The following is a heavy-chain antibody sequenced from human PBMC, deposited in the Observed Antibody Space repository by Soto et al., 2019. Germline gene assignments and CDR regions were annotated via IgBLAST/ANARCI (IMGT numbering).Heavy chain of an antibody. V-gene: IGHV4-59*01. CDR2: IYYSGST. D-gene: IGHD2-2*01. CDR1: GGSISSYY. CDR3: ARLAIGYASDTAFDI. Sequence: QVQLQESGPGLVKPSETLSLTCTVSGGSISSYYWSWIRQPPGKGLEWIGYIYYSGSTNYNPSLKSRVTISVDTSKNQFTLKLSSVTAADTAVYYCARLAIGYASDTAFDIWGQGTMVTVSS. J-gene: IGHJ3*02.